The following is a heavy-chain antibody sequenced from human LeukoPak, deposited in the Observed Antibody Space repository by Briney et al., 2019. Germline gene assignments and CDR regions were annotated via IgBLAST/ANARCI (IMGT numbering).Heavy chain of an antibody. V-gene: IGHV3-23*01. Sequence: GGSLRLSCAASGFTFSSYAMSWVRQAPGKGLEWVSSISGSGGSTYYADSVKGRFTTSRDNSKNTLYLQMNSLRAEDTAVYYCAKDHGVVPAADEYFQHWGQGTLVTVSS. CDR3: AKDHGVVPAADEYFQH. J-gene: IGHJ1*01. CDR1: GFTFSSYA. D-gene: IGHD2-2*01. CDR2: ISGSGGST.